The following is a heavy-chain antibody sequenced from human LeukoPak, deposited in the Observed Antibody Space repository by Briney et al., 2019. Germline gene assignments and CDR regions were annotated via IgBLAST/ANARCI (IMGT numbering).Heavy chain of an antibody. V-gene: IGHV4-39*01. J-gene: IGHJ4*02. CDR3: ARHAGSSGWYRALFDY. D-gene: IGHD6-19*01. CDR1: GDSISSSFYY. CDR2: IYYSGST. Sequence: SETLSLTCTVSGDSISSSFYYWGWIRQPPGKGLEWIGDIYYSGSTYYHPSLKSRVTISVDTSKNQFSLKLSSVTAADTAVYYCARHAGSSGWYRALFDYWGQGTVVTVSS.